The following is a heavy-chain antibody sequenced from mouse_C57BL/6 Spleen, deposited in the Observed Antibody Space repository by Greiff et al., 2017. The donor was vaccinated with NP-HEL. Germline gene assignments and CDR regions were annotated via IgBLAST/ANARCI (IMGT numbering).Heavy chain of an antibody. J-gene: IGHJ4*01. CDR3: TREDGYYERGYYYAMDY. D-gene: IGHD2-3*01. CDR2: IDPETGGT. CDR1: GYTFTDYE. Sequence: QVQLQQSGAELVRPGASVTLSCKASGYTFTDYEMHWVKQTPVHGLEWIGAIDPETGGTAYNQKFKGKAILTADKSSSTAYMELRSLTSEDSAVYYCTREDGYYERGYYYAMDYWGQGTSVTVSS. V-gene: IGHV1-15*01.